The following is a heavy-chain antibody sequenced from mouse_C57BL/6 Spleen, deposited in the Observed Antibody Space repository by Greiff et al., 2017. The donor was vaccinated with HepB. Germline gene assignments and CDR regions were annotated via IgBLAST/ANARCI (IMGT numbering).Heavy chain of an antibody. D-gene: IGHD2-4*01. V-gene: IGHV5-9-1*02. CDR3: TREPLYDYDGWYFDV. Sequence: EVQLVESGEGLVKPGGSLKLSCAASGFTFSSYAMSWVRQTPEKRLEWVAYISSGGDYIYYADTVKGRFTISRDNARNTLYLQMSSLKSEDTAMYYCTREPLYDYDGWYFDVWGTGTTVTVSS. CDR2: ISSGGDYI. J-gene: IGHJ1*03. CDR1: GFTFSSYA.